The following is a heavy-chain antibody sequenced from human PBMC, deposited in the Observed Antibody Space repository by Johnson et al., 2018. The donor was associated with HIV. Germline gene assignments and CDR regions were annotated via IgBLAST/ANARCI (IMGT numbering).Heavy chain of an antibody. J-gene: IGHJ3*02. Sequence: VQLVESGGGVVQPGRSLRLSCAASGFTFSSCAMHWVRQAPGKGLEWVANIKQDGSEKYYVDSVKGRFTISRDNAKNSLYLQMNSLRAGDTAVYYCARAGSSPAANDAFDIWGQGTMVTVSS. CDR1: GFTFSSCA. V-gene: IGHV3-7*01. CDR3: ARAGSSPAANDAFDI. D-gene: IGHD6-13*01. CDR2: IKQDGSEK.